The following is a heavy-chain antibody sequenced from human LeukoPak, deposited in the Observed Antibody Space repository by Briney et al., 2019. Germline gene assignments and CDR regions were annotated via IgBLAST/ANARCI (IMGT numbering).Heavy chain of an antibody. CDR1: GASISSDSYY. CDR2: IYSSGST. CDR3: ARHVAERLRYFDWLSLRSFYPDY. V-gene: IGHV4-61*02. J-gene: IGHJ4*02. D-gene: IGHD3-9*01. Sequence: SETLSLTCTVSGASISSDSYYWSWIRQPAGKGLEWIGRIYSSGSTNYNPSLKSRVTISVDTSKNQFSLKLSSVTAADTAVYYCARHVAERLRYFDWLSLRSFYPDYWGQGTLVTVSS.